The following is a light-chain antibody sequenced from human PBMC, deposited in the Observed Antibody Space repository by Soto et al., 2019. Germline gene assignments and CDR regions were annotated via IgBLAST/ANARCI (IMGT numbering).Light chain of an antibody. CDR3: AAWDDNLSGLYV. J-gene: IGLJ1*01. CDR1: ASTIGRNY. V-gene: IGLV1-47*01. Sequence: QSALTQSPSASGTPGQRVTISCSGSASTIGRNYVYWYQQLPGTAPKLLIYRNSQRLSGVPDRFSGSKSGTSASLAISGLRSEDEADYYCAAWDDNLSGLYVFGAGTKATVL. CDR2: RNS.